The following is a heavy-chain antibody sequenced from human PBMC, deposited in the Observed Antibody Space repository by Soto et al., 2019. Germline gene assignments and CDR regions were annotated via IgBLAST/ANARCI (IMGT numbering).Heavy chain of an antibody. CDR3: SRKASDFWSGKPQYYMDV. J-gene: IGHJ6*03. CDR2: IRSKPNNYAT. Sequence: EVQLVESGGGLVQPGGSLKLSCAASGFTFSGSAMHWGRQASGNGLEWVGRIRSKPNNYATAYGASVKGRFTISRDDSKNTAYLQMNSLNNEDTAVYYWSRKASDFWSGKPQYYMDVWGKGAPVTVCS. V-gene: IGHV3-73*01. CDR1: GFTFSGSA. D-gene: IGHD3-3*01.